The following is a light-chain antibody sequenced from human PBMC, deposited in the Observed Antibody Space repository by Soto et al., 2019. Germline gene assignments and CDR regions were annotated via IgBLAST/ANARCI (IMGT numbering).Light chain of an antibody. J-gene: IGKJ1*01. CDR2: GIS. V-gene: IGKV3-20*01. CDR3: QQCYNWPRT. CDR1: QSFTSNY. Sequence: EVVMTQSPATLSVSPGERATLSCRASQSFTSNYLAWYQQKPGQAPRLLIYGISNRVTGVPDRFSGSGSGTDFTLTISRLEPEDFAVYYCQQCYNWPRTFGQGTKVDIK.